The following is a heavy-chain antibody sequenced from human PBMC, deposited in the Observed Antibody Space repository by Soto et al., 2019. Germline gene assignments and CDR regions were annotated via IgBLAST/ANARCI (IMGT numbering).Heavy chain of an antibody. Sequence: QVQLVQSGAEVKKPGSSVKVSCKASGGTFSRYAISWVRQAPGQGLEWMGGIIPIFGTADYAQKFQGRVTITADESKSSGYMEVSSLRSEDTAVYYCAQSVTNNYYSGMDVWGQGTTVSVSS. CDR3: AQSVTNNYYSGMDV. D-gene: IGHD4-17*01. V-gene: IGHV1-69*12. CDR2: IIPIFGTA. CDR1: GGTFSRYA. J-gene: IGHJ6*02.